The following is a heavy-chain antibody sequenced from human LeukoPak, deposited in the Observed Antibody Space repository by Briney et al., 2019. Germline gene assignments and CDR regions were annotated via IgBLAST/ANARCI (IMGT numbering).Heavy chain of an antibody. V-gene: IGHV3-30*02. CDR3: ARDRRDGYNTYWYFDL. CDR2: IRYDGSNK. D-gene: IGHD5-24*01. Sequence: GGSLRLSCAASGFTFSSYGMHWVRQAPGKGLEWVAFIRYDGSNKYYADSVKGRFTISRDNSKNTLYLQMNSLRAEDTAVYYCARDRRDGYNTYWYFDLWGRGTLVTVSS. CDR1: GFTFSSYG. J-gene: IGHJ2*01.